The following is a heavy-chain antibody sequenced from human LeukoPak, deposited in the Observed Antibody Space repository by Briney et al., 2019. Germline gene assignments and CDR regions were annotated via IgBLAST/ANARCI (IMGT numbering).Heavy chain of an antibody. V-gene: IGHV4-38-2*02. CDR1: GYSISSGYY. J-gene: IGHJ4*02. CDR2: IYHSGST. Sequence: PSETLSLTCTVSGYSISSGYYWGWIRQPPGKGLEGIGSIYHSGSTYYNPSLKSRVTISVDTSKNQFSLKLSSVTAADTAVYYCASFVMDTAMVFFDYWGQGTLVTVSS. CDR3: ASFVMDTAMVFFDY. D-gene: IGHD5-18*01.